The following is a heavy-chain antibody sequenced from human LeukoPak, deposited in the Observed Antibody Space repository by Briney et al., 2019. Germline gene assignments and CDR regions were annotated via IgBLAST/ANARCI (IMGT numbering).Heavy chain of an antibody. J-gene: IGHJ4*02. V-gene: IGHV1-69*13. CDR2: IIPIFGTA. CDR3: ARGTYYYDFWSGYGGPFDY. D-gene: IGHD3-3*01. Sequence: GASVKVSCKASGGTFSSYAISWVRQAPGQGLEWMGGIIPIFGTANYAQKFQGRVTITADESTSTAYMELSSLRSEDTAVYYCARGTYYYDFWSGYGGPFDYWGQGTLVTVSS. CDR1: GGTFSSYA.